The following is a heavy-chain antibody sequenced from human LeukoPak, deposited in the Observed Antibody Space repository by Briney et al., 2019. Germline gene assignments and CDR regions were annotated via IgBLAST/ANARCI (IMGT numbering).Heavy chain of an antibody. J-gene: IGHJ4*02. D-gene: IGHD5-24*01. V-gene: IGHV3-23*01. CDR2: IGGSGANT. Sequence: GGSLRLSCVASGFTFPRFAMNWVRQAPGKGLEWVSGIGGSGANTYYAEYVKGRFTISRDNSKNTVYLQMNSLRAEDTAVYYCANVESRALDYWGQGTLVTVSS. CDR1: GFTFPRFA. CDR3: ANVESRALDY.